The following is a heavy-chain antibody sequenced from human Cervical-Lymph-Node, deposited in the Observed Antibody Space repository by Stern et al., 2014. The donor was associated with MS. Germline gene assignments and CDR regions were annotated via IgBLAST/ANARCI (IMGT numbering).Heavy chain of an antibody. CDR3: AKDGGFADYNAGMDV. D-gene: IGHD2-15*01. CDR2: ITLNSGET. Sequence: VQLVESGGDLVQPGRSLRLSCVASGFAFDDYAMHWVRIGHWQGLEWVSSITLNSGETTYEEHVKVRFTIFSDNSNKSLYLQMNSLRPEDTALYYCAKDGGFADYNAGMDVWGQGTTVTVSS. CDR1: GFAFDDYA. J-gene: IGHJ6*02. V-gene: IGHV3-9*01.